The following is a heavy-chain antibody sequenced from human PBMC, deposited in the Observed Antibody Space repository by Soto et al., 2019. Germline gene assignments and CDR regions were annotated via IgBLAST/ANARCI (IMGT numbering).Heavy chain of an antibody. J-gene: IGHJ4*02. CDR2: ISSDGGST. CDR1: GFSFGSYW. Sequence: GGSLRLSCAASGFSFGSYWMHWVRQVPGGGLMCVSSISSDGGSTEYADSVQGRFIISRDNARNTLFLQMTSLRAEDTALYYCATLVVRGISTGWQHWGQGTLVTVYS. V-gene: IGHV3-74*01. CDR3: ATLVVRGISTGWQH. D-gene: IGHD6-19*01.